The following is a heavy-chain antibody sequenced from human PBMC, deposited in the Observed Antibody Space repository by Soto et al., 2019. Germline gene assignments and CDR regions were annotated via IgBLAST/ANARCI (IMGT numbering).Heavy chain of an antibody. CDR2: INPNSGGT. D-gene: IGHD2-21*01. CDR3: ASEDSVMAGSDYYYYGMDV. V-gene: IGHV1-2*04. Sequence: ASVKVSCKASGYTFTGYYMPWVRQAPGQGLEWMGWINPNSGGTNYAQKFQGWVTVTRDTSISTAYMELSRLRSDDTAVYYFASEDSVMAGSDYYYYGMDVWGQETTVIVSS. CDR1: GYTFTGYY. J-gene: IGHJ6*02.